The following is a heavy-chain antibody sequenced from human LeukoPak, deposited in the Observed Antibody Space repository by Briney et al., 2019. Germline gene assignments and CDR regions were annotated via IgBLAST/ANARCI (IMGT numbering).Heavy chain of an antibody. J-gene: IGHJ4*02. CDR2: IYSSGST. D-gene: IGHD1-26*01. CDR3: ARGARGSYSY. V-gene: IGHV4-59*08. Sequence: SETLSLTCTVSGGSVSSYYWSWIRQPPGKGLEWIGYIYSSGSTNYNPSLKSRVTISVDTSKNQFSLKLSSVTAADTAVYYCARGARGSYSYWGQETLVTVSS. CDR1: GGSVSSYY.